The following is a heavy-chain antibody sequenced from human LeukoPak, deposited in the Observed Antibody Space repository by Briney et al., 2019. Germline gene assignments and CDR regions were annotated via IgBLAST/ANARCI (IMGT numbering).Heavy chain of an antibody. V-gene: IGHV4-59*01. CDR2: IYYSGST. CDR1: GGSISSYY. D-gene: IGHD3-3*01. Sequence: SETLSLTCTVSGGSISSYYWSWIRQPPGKGLEWIGYIYYSGSTNYNPSLKSRVTISVDTSKNQFSLKLSSVTAADTAVYYCARAVRLEGFDCWGQGTLVTVSS. CDR3: ARAVRLEGFDC. J-gene: IGHJ4*02.